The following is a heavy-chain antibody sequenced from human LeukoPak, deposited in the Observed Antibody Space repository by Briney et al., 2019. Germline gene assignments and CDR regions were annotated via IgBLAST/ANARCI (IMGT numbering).Heavy chain of an antibody. J-gene: IGHJ4*02. Sequence: GGSLRLSCAASGFTFSSYSMNWVRQAPGKGLEWVSSISSSSSYIYYADSVKGRFTISRDNAKNSLYLQMNSLRAGDTAVYYCAKGELLWFGELSYFDSWGQGTLVTVSS. V-gene: IGHV3-21*04. CDR3: AKGELLWFGELSYFDS. D-gene: IGHD3-10*01. CDR2: ISSSSSYI. CDR1: GFTFSSYS.